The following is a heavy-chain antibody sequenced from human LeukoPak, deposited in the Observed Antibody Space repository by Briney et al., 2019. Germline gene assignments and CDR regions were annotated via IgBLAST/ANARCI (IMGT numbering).Heavy chain of an antibody. D-gene: IGHD2-2*01. J-gene: IGHJ6*03. CDR3: ARGRRYCSSTSCSPRGYMDV. CDR1: GGSFSGYY. CDR2: INHSGST. Sequence: PSETLSLTCAVYGGSFSGYYWSWIRQPPGKGLEWIGEINHSGSTNYNPSLKSRVTISVDTSKNQFSLKLSSVTAADTAVYYCARGRRYCSSTSCSPRGYMDVWGKGTTVTVSS. V-gene: IGHV4-34*01.